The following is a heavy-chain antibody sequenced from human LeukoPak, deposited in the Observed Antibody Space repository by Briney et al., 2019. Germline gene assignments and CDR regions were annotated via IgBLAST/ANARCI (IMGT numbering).Heavy chain of an antibody. CDR3: ARDDTHSDTSGSFYDAFDI. V-gene: IGHV3-21*01. D-gene: IGHD3-22*01. CDR1: GFTLSRYS. CDR2: ISSSSSYI. J-gene: IGHJ3*02. Sequence: GGSLRLSCTGSGFTLSRYSMNWVRQAPGKGLEWVSSISSSSSYIYYAASVKGRFTISRDNAKNSLYLQMNSLRVEDTAVYYCARDDTHSDTSGSFYDAFDIWGQGTMVTVSS.